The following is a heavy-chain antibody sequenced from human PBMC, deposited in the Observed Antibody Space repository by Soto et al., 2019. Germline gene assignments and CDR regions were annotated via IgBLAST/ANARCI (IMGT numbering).Heavy chain of an antibody. J-gene: IGHJ6*02. CDR2: ISAYNGNT. V-gene: IGHV1-18*01. CDR1: GYTFTSYG. Sequence: ASVKVSCKASGYTFTSYGISWVRQAPGQGLEWMGWISAYNGNTNYAQKLQGRVTMTTDTSTSTAYMELRSLRSDDTAVYYCARSSITIFGVVIREPYYYYYYGMDAWGQGTTVTVSS. CDR3: ARSSITIFGVVIREPYYYYYYGMDA. D-gene: IGHD3-3*01.